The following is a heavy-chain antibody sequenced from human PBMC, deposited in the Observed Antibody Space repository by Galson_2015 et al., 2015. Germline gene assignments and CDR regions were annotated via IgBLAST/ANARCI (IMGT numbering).Heavy chain of an antibody. Sequence: SVKVSCKASGYTFTTSGISWVRQAPGQGLEWMGWISAYNGNTKYARKVQARVTMTTDTSTSTAYMELRSLRSDDTAVYYCARDSVLPIVPAASWFDPWGQGTLVTVSS. CDR2: ISAYNGNT. CDR3: ARDSVLPIVPAASWFDP. V-gene: IGHV1-18*01. CDR1: GYTFTTSG. J-gene: IGHJ5*02. D-gene: IGHD2-2*01.